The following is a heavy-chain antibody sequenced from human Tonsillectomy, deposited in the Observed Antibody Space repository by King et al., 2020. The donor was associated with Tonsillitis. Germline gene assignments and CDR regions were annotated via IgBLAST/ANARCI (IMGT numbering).Heavy chain of an antibody. J-gene: IGHJ3*02. V-gene: IGHV3-21*01. D-gene: IGHD3-22*01. CDR1: GFTFRNYD. CDR3: TKDKGADYYDSGRGAFDI. CDR2: ITANNKYI. Sequence: VQLVESGGGLVKPGGSLRLSCAASGFTFRNYDMAWVRQGPGKGLEWVSSITANNKYIYYAASLKGRFTISRDNARTSLYLDMDILSAEDTAVYYCTKDKGADYYDSGRGAFDIWGQGTTVTVSS.